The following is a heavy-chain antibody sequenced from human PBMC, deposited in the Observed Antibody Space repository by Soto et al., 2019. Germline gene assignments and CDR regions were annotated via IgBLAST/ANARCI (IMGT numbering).Heavy chain of an antibody. V-gene: IGHV1-3*01. CDR2: ISGDSGNT. Sequence: ASVKVSCKASGYMFTKSAMHWVRQAPGQRLEWMGWISGDSGNTKYSPKLQDRVTITRDTSASTAYMELSSLRSEDTALYYCARDGVAAGNINFDYWGQGTLVTVSS. CDR1: GYMFTKSA. D-gene: IGHD6-19*01. J-gene: IGHJ4*01. CDR3: ARDGVAAGNINFDY.